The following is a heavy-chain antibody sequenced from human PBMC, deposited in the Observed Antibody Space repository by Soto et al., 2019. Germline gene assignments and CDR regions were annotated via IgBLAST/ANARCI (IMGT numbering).Heavy chain of an antibody. CDR3: ARDWDSSGLFDP. V-gene: IGHV6-1*01. CDR2: TYYRSKWYN. D-gene: IGHD3-10*01. Sequence: PSQTLSLTCAISGDSVSSNSAAWNWIRQSPSRGLEWLGRTYYRSKWYNDYAVSVKSRITINPDTSKNQFSLQLNSVTAADTALYYCARDWDSSGLFDPWGQGALVTVSS. CDR1: GDSVSSNSAA. J-gene: IGHJ5*02.